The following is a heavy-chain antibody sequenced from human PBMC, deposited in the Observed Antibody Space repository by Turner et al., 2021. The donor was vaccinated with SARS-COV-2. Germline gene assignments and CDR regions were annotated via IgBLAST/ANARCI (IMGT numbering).Heavy chain of an antibody. CDR3: ATGYAYCGGDCSIYF. Sequence: QVQLVQSGAEVKKPGASVKVSCKASGYTFTDYYMHWVRQAPGQGLEWMGWINPNSGGANYAQKFQGRVTMTRDTSISTAYMELSSLRSEDTAVYYCATGYAYCGGDCSIYFWGQGTLVTVSS. V-gene: IGHV1-2*02. D-gene: IGHD2-21*02. CDR1: GYTFTDYY. CDR2: INPNSGGA. J-gene: IGHJ4*02.